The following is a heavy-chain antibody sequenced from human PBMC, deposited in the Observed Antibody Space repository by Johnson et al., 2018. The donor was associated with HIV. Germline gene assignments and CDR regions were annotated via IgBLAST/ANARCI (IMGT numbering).Heavy chain of an antibody. D-gene: IGHD3-22*01. CDR1: GFTFSSYW. Sequence: EVQLLESGGGLVQPGGSLRLSCAASGFTFSSYWMSWVRQAPGKGLEWVANIKQDGSEKYYVDSVKGRFTISRDNAKNSLYLQMNSLRAEDTAGYYCARSVGDSSGYYYVAAFDIWGQGTMVTVSS. J-gene: IGHJ3*02. CDR2: IKQDGSEK. V-gene: IGHV3-7*01. CDR3: ARSVGDSSGYYYVAAFDI.